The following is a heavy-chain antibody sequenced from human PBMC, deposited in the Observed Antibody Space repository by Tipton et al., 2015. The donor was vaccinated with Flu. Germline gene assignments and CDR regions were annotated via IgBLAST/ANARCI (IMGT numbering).Heavy chain of an antibody. CDR1: GGSISSYY. J-gene: IGHJ6*03. V-gene: IGHV4-59*01. Sequence: TLSLTCTVSGGSISSYYWSWIRQPPGKGLEWIGYIYYSGSTNYNPSLKSRVTISVDTSKNQFSLKLSSVTAADTAVYYCARSVSNYYMDVWGKGTTVTVSS. CDR3: ARSVSNYYMDV. CDR2: IYYSGST.